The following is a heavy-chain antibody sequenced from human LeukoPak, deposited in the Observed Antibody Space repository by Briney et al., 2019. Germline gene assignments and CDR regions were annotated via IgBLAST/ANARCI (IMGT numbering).Heavy chain of an antibody. CDR3: ARDSRDGFAFDY. J-gene: IGHJ4*02. D-gene: IGHD5-24*01. CDR2: ISSSGSTI. CDR1: AFTFSDSY. Sequence: GGSLRLSCAASAFTFSDSYMSWIRQAPGKGLEWVSYISSSGSTIYYADSVKGRFTISRDNSKNTLYLQMNSLRAEDTAVYYCARDSRDGFAFDYWGQGTLVTVSS. V-gene: IGHV3-11*04.